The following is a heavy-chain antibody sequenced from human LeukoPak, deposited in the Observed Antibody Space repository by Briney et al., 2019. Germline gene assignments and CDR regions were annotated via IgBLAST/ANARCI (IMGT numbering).Heavy chain of an antibody. Sequence: PSQTLSLTCTVSGGSISSGGYYWSWIRQHPGKGLEWIGYIYYSGSTYYNPSLKSRVTISVDTSKNQFSLKLSSVTAADTAVYYCARESPLYGDYGKSFFDYWGQGTLVTVSS. D-gene: IGHD4-17*01. CDR3: ARESPLYGDYGKSFFDY. CDR1: GGSISSGGYY. CDR2: IYYSGST. J-gene: IGHJ4*02. V-gene: IGHV4-31*03.